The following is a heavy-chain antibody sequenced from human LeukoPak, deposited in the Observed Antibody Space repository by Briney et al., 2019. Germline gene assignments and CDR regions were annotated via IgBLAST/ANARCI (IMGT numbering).Heavy chain of an antibody. V-gene: IGHV4-59*01. Sequence: SETLSLTCTVSGDSISGFYWSWIRQPPGEGLEWIGDIYSSGSTNYNPSPRSRVTISIDTSKNQFSLKVSSVTAADTAVYYCARVFDSGSQAYFYYMDVWGKGTTVTIFS. CDR2: IYSSGST. D-gene: IGHD3-10*01. CDR1: GDSISGFY. J-gene: IGHJ6*03. CDR3: ARVFDSGSQAYFYYMDV.